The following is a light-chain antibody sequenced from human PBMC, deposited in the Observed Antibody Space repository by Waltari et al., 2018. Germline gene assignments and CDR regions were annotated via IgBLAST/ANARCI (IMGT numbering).Light chain of an antibody. V-gene: IGKV3-20*01. CDR2: GAS. CDR1: QSVSSSY. J-gene: IGKJ4*01. CDR3: QQYGSSPPLT. Sequence: EIVLTQSPGTLSLSPGERATHSCRASQSVSSSYLAWCQQKPGQAPRLLIYGASSRATGIPARFSGSGSGTDFTLTISRLEPEDFAVYYCQQYGSSPPLTFGGGTKVEIK.